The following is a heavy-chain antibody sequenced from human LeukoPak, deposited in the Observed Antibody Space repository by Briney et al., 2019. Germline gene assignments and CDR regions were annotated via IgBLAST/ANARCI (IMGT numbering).Heavy chain of an antibody. CDR2: IKEDGSVK. V-gene: IGHV3-7*03. D-gene: IGHD6-19*01. J-gene: IGHJ4*02. CDR3: ARDSTWLLDY. CDR1: GFTFSSHW. Sequence: GGSLRLSCKASGFTFSSHWMTWVRQPPGKGLEWVANIKEDGSVKYYVDSVKGRFTISRDNTNNALYLQMNSLRADDTAVYFCARDSTWLLDYWGQGTLITVSS.